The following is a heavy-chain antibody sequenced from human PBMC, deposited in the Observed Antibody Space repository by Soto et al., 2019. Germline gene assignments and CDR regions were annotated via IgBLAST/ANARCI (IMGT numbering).Heavy chain of an antibody. CDR1: GVSISSHDW. V-gene: IGHV4-4*02. CDR2: SHPSGST. Sequence: QVQLQESGPGLVKPSGTLSLTCAVSGVSISSHDWWTWVRQPPGKGLEWIGESHPSGSTNYNSSLERRVTIEVDTSKDQVSLKLRSVTVADTAVYYWATRYNSRFYCGQGTLVTVSS. D-gene: IGHD6-13*01. J-gene: IGHJ4*02. CDR3: ATRYNSRFY.